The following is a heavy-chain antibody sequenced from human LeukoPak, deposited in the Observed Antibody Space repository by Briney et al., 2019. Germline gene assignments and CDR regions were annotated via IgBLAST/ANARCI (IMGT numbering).Heavy chain of an antibody. D-gene: IGHD3-22*01. CDR2: INHSGST. Sequence: SETLSLTCAVYGGSFSGCYWSWIRQPPGKGLEWIGEINHSGSTNYNPSLKSRVTISVDTSKNQFSLKLSSVTAADTAVYYCASLTMIVVPWGQGTLVTVSS. CDR1: GGSFSGCY. J-gene: IGHJ4*02. V-gene: IGHV4-34*01. CDR3: ASLTMIVVP.